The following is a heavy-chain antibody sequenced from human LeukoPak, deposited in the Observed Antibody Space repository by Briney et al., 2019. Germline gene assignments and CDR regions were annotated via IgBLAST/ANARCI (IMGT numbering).Heavy chain of an antibody. CDR1: GLTLRNYA. CDR2: MSGRGDSA. CDR3: ARQNGDWLDH. D-gene: IGHD4-17*01. Sequence: GGSLRLSCAVSGLTLRNYAMNWVRQAPGRGLEWVSGMSGRGDSAYNADSVKGRFTISRDNSNNTLYLQMNSLRGDDTAVYYCARQNGDWLDHWGQGTLVTVSS. V-gene: IGHV3-23*01. J-gene: IGHJ5*02.